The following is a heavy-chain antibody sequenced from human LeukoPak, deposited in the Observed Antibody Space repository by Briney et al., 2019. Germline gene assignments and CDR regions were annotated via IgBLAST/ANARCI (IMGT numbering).Heavy chain of an antibody. D-gene: IGHD6-6*01. J-gene: IGHJ4*02. V-gene: IGHV3-15*01. CDR3: TYEGYSSSSVDY. Sequence: GGSLRLSCAVSGSSGFTFNNAWMSWVRQAPGKGLEWVGRIKSKTDGGTTDYAVPVKGRFTMSRDDSKNTLYLQMNSLKTEDTAVYYCTYEGYSSSSVDYWGQGTLVTVSS. CDR2: IKSKTDGGTT. CDR1: GFTFNNAW.